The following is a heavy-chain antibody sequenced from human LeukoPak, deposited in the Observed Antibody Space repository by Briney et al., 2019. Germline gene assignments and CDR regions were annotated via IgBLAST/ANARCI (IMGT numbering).Heavy chain of an antibody. CDR2: IKQDGNEK. CDR1: GFTFSSYW. J-gene: IGHJ6*03. CDR3: ARDSGAYYYYMDV. V-gene: IGHV3-7*01. Sequence: GGSLRLSCAASGFTFSSYWMSWVRQAPGKGLEWVANIKQDGNEKYYVDSVKGRFTISRDNAKNSLYLQMNSLRAEDTAVYYCARDSGAYYYYMDVWGKGTTVTISS.